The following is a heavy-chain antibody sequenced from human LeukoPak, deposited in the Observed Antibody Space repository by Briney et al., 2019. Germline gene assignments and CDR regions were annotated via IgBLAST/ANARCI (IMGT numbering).Heavy chain of an antibody. J-gene: IGHJ6*03. D-gene: IGHD3-10*01. V-gene: IGHV4-39*02. Sequence: PSETLSLTCTVSGGSISSSSYYWGWIRQPPGKGLEWIGSIYCSGSTYYNPSLKSRVTISVDTSENQFSLKLSSVTAADTAVYYCAREAGSGSYFPYYMDVWGKGTTVTVSS. CDR1: GGSISSSSYY. CDR2: IYCSGST. CDR3: AREAGSGSYFPYYMDV.